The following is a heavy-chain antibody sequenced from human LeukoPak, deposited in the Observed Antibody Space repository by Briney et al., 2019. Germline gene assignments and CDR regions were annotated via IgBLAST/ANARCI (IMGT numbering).Heavy chain of an antibody. CDR3: GRPIVVVPAAIPLGMDV. J-gene: IGHJ6*02. CDR1: GGTFSSYA. Sequence: ASVKVSCKASGGTFSSYAISWVRQAPGQGLEWMGGIIPIFGTANYAQKFQGRVTITTDESTSTAYMELRSLRSDDTAVYYCGRPIVVVPAAIPLGMDVWGQGTTVTVSS. V-gene: IGHV1-69*05. CDR2: IIPIFGTA. D-gene: IGHD2-2*01.